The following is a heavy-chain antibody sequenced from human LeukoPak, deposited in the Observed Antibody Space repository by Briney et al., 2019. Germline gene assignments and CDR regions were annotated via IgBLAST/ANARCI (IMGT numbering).Heavy chain of an antibody. Sequence: GGSLRLSCAVSGLTFSSSWMDWVRQAPGKGLEWVASINPDGNKKYSADSVKGRFTISRDNAENSLYLQMNSLRVEDTAFYYCARDLAYSRLDYWGQGMLVTVSP. CDR2: INPDGNKK. CDR1: GLTFSSSW. CDR3: ARDLAYSRLDY. D-gene: IGHD5-18*01. J-gene: IGHJ4*02. V-gene: IGHV3-7*01.